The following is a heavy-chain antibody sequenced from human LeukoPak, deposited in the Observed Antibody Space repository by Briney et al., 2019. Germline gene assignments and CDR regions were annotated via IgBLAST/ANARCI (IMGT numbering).Heavy chain of an antibody. CDR3: AREADYGGNPDY. V-gene: IGHV3-21*01. CDR1: GFTFSSYS. CDR2: ISSSSSYI. Sequence: PGGSLRLSCAASGFTFSSYSMNWVRQAPGKGLEWVSSISSSSSYIYYADSVKGRFTITRDNAKNSLYLQMNSLRAEDTAVYYCAREADYGGNPDYWGQGTLVTVSS. D-gene: IGHD4-23*01. J-gene: IGHJ4*02.